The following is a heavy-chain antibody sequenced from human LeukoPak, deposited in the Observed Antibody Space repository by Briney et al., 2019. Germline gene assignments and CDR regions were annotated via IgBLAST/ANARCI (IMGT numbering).Heavy chain of an antibody. CDR1: GITLSNYG. CDR2: LSGSGGGT. Sequence: GGSLRLSCAVSGITLSNYGMSWVRQAPGKGLEWVAGLSGSGGGTNYADSVQGRPTISRDNPKNTLYLQMNSLRAEDTAVYFCAKRGVVIRVFLVGFHKEAYYFDSWGQGALVTVSS. V-gene: IGHV3-23*01. CDR3: AKRGVVIRVFLVGFHKEAYYFDS. D-gene: IGHD3-10*01. J-gene: IGHJ4*02.